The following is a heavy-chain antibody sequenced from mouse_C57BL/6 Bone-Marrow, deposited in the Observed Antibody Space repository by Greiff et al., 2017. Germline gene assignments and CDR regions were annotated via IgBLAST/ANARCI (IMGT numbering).Heavy chain of an antibody. CDR3: ARSPLRRDYFDY. CDR1: GYTFTSYW. CDR2: INPSNGGT. J-gene: IGHJ2*01. D-gene: IGHD1-1*01. V-gene: IGHV1-53*01. Sequence: QVQLQQSGTELVKPGASVKLSCKASGYTFTSYWMHWVKQRPGQGLEWIGNINPSNGGTNYNEKFKSKATLTVDKSSSTAYMQLSSLTSEDSAVYYCARSPLRRDYFDYWGQGTTLTVSS.